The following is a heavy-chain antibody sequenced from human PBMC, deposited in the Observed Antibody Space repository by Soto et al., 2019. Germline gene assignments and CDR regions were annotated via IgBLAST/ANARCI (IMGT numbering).Heavy chain of an antibody. J-gene: IGHJ4*02. CDR3: ARDAALNVNTAQQFDS. V-gene: IGHV1-18*01. CDR1: GYTFTSYG. Sequence: QVQLVQSGAEVKKPGASVKVACKVSGYTFTSYGISWVRQAPGQGLEWMGWNSAYNGNTNYAQRLQGRVTLTTDTSTSTAYMELGSLRSDATAVYFCARDAALNVNTAQQFDSWGQGTLVTVSS. D-gene: IGHD5-18*01. CDR2: NSAYNGNT.